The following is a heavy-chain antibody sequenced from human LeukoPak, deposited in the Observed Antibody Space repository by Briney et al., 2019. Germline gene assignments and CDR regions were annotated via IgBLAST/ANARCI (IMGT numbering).Heavy chain of an antibody. V-gene: IGHV1-8*02. Sequence: ASVKVSCKASGYTFTGYYIHWVRQATGQGLEWMGWMNPNSGNTGYAQKFQGRVTMTRNTSISTAYMELSSLRSEDTAVYYCARGRRSSSWYGRKWFDPWGQGTLVTVSS. D-gene: IGHD6-13*01. CDR2: MNPNSGNT. J-gene: IGHJ5*02. CDR1: GYTFTGYY. CDR3: ARGRRSSSWYGRKWFDP.